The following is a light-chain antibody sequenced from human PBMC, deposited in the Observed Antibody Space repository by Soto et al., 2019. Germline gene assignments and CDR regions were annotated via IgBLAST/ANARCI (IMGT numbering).Light chain of an antibody. CDR2: DAS. V-gene: IGKV1-9*01. Sequence: DIQLTQSPSFLSPSIGESVTITCRASQVISTSLAWYQVKPGKAPKLLIKDASTLMGGVPSRFGGSGSGTEFTLTISSLQPDDVATYYCQQYKSYLYTFGQGTKLEIK. J-gene: IGKJ2*01. CDR3: QQYKSYLYT. CDR1: QVISTS.